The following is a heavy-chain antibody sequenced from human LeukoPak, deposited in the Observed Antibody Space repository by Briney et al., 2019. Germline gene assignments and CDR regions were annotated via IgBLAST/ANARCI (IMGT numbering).Heavy chain of an antibody. D-gene: IGHD6-6*01. J-gene: IGHJ5*02. CDR2: ISSSSSTI. CDR3: ARGTPAYSSSSGWFDP. Sequence: GGSLRLSCAASGFTFSSYSMNWVRQAPGKGLEWVSYISSSSSTIYYADSVKGRFTISRDNAKNSLYLQMNSLRAENTAVYYCARGTPAYSSSSGWFDPWGQGTLVTVSS. CDR1: GFTFSSYS. V-gene: IGHV3-48*04.